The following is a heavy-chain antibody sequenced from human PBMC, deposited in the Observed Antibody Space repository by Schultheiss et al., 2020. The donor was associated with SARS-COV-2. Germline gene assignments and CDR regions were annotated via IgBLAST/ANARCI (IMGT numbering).Heavy chain of an antibody. CDR2: IYPGDSET. CDR3: ARVRATIFGVVANWFDP. CDR1: GYSFTSYW. V-gene: IGHV5-51*01. Sequence: GGSLRLSCKGSGYSFTSYWIGWVRQMPGKGLEWMGLIYPGDSETRYSPSFQGQVTISADRSISTAYLQWSGLKASDTAMYYCARVRATIFGVVANWFDPWGQGTLVTVSS. D-gene: IGHD3-3*01. J-gene: IGHJ5*02.